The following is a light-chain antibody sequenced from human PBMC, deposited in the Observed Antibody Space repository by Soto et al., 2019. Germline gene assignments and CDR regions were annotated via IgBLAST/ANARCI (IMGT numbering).Light chain of an antibody. CDR1: SSDVAVYNY. V-gene: IGLV2-11*01. CDR3: CSYAGSYTYV. Sequence: QSVLTQPRSVSGSPGQSVTISCTGTSSDVAVYNYVSWYQQHPGKAPKLMIYDVSKRPSGVPDRFSGSKSGNTASLTISGLQAEDGADYYCCSYAGSYTYVFGTGTKLTVL. CDR2: DVS. J-gene: IGLJ1*01.